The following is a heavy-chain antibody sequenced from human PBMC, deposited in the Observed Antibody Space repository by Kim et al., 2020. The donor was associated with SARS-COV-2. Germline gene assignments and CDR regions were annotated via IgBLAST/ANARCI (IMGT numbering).Heavy chain of an antibody. Sequence: YYPDSGKGRFTISKDNAKNSLYLQMNSLRAEDTAVYYCARGRADTAMVDYWGQGTLVTVSS. CDR3: ARGRADTAMVDY. J-gene: IGHJ4*02. D-gene: IGHD5-18*01. V-gene: IGHV3-11*04.